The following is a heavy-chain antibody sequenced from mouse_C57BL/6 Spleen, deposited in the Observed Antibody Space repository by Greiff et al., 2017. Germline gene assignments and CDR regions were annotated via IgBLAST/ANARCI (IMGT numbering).Heavy chain of an antibody. CDR1: GYSITSGYY. J-gene: IGHJ2*01. V-gene: IGHV3-6*01. CDR3: ASAVDYNHYFDY. CDR2: ISYDGSN. Sequence: EVQLVESGPGLVKPSQSLSLTCSVTGYSITSGYYWNWIRQFPGNKLEWMGYISYDGSNNYNPSLKNRISITRDTSKNQFFLKLNSVTTEDTATYYCASAVDYNHYFDYWGQGTTLTVSS. D-gene: IGHD2-4*01.